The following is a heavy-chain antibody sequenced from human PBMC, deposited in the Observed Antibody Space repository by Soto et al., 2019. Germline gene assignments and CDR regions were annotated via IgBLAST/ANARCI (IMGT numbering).Heavy chain of an antibody. V-gene: IGHV3-9*01. Sequence: EVQLIESGGGWVQPGTSLRVSFAASGFTFHEYAMHWVRQAPGKGLEWVSGISSDGDTIAYADSVQGRFTVFRDNAKNSLYLQMNSLRAEDTALYYCTKGGYDLIYYFGMDVWGQGTTVTVSS. CDR1: GFTFHEYA. J-gene: IGHJ6*02. D-gene: IGHD5-12*01. CDR3: TKGGYDLIYYFGMDV. CDR2: ISSDGDTI.